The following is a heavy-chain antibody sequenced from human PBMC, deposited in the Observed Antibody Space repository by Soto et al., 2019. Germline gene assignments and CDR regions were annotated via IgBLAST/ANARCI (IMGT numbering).Heavy chain of an antibody. Sequence: QLQLQESGPGLVKPSETLSLTCSVSGDSINSDNYYWGWIRQPPGKGLEWIGSIYYRGNTYYNPSLKTRVTISLDKSKSQFSLKLNSVTAADSAVYFCARLEGLATISYYFDYWGQGTLVIVSS. CDR3: ARLEGLATISYYFDY. J-gene: IGHJ4*02. CDR1: GDSINSDNYY. V-gene: IGHV4-39*01. CDR2: IYYRGNT. D-gene: IGHD3-9*01.